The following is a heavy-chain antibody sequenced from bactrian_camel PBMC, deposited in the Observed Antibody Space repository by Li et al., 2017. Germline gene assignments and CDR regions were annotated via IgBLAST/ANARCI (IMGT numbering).Heavy chain of an antibody. V-gene: IGHV3S40*01. CDR1: GFTFSTHA. Sequence: VQLVESGGGLVQPGGSLRLSCAASGFTFSTHAMTWVRQAPGKGLEWVSSIVSGGGTTYYADSVKGRFTISRDNAKNTLYLQLNSLKAEDTAMYYCAAPIAAIYEYKYWGQGTQVTVS. CDR2: IVSGGGTT. CDR3: AAPIAAIYEYKY. D-gene: IGHD1*01. J-gene: IGHJ4*01.